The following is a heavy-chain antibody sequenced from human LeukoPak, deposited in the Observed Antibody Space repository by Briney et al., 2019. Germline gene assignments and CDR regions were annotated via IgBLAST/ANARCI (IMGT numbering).Heavy chain of an antibody. CDR3: ARDYGSGNYFLYFDS. Sequence: GGSPRLSCAASGFTFVSYTMNWVRQAPGKGLEWVSSISSSSTYIYYADSVKGRFTISRDNAKNSLSLQMNSLRAEDTAVYYCARDYGSGNYFLYFDSWGQGTLVTVSS. V-gene: IGHV3-21*01. CDR1: GFTFVSYT. CDR2: ISSSSTYI. D-gene: IGHD3-10*01. J-gene: IGHJ4*02.